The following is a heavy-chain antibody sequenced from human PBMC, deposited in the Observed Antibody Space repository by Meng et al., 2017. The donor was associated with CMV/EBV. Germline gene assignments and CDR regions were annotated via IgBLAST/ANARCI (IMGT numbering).Heavy chain of an antibody. CDR3: ARAGGLRFLEWLSVWFDP. D-gene: IGHD3-3*01. V-gene: IGHV1-69*10. J-gene: IGHJ5*02. Sequence: SVKVSCKASGGTFSSYAISWVRQAPGQGLEWMGGIIPILGIANYAQKFQGRVTITADKSTSTAYMELSSLRSEDTAVYYCARAGGLRFLEWLSVWFDPWGQGTLVTVSS. CDR1: GGTFSSYA. CDR2: IIPILGIA.